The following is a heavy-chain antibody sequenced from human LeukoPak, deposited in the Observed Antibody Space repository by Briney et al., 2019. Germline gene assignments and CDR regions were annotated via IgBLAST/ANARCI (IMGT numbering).Heavy chain of an antibody. Sequence: GEPLKISCKGSGYSLTSYWIGWVRQMPGKGLEWMGMIHPGDSDTRYSPSFQGQVTISADKSISTAYLQWSSLKASDTAMYYCAGRHSSGYYQDNWGQGTLVTVSS. D-gene: IGHD3-22*01. CDR1: GYSLTSYW. CDR3: AGRHSSGYYQDN. V-gene: IGHV5-51*01. CDR2: IHPGDSDT. J-gene: IGHJ4*02.